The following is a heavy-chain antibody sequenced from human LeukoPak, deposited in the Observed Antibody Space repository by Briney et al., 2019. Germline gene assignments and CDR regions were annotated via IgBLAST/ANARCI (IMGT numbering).Heavy chain of an antibody. CDR1: GFTFSSYA. CDR2: IGRGGGST. J-gene: IGHJ4*02. D-gene: IGHD2-15*01. Sequence: PGGSLRLSCAASGFTFSSYAMNWVRQAPGKGLEWVSAIGRGGGSTYYADSVKGRFTISRDNSKNTLSLQMNSLRDEDTAVYYCAKVAATWCFDYWGQGTLVTVSS. V-gene: IGHV3-23*01. CDR3: AKVAATWCFDY.